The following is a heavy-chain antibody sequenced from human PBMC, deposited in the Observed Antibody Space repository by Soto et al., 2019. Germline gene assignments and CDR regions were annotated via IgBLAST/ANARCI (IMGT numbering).Heavy chain of an antibody. CDR1: GYTFTGYY. J-gene: IGHJ6*02. D-gene: IGHD3-22*01. CDR3: ARGGDSSPDYYGMDV. Sequence: QVQLVQSGAEVKKPGASVKVSCKASGYTFTGYYMHWVRQAPGQGLEWMGWINPNSGGTNYVQKFQGWVTMTRDTSISTAYMELSRLRSDDTAVYYCARGGDSSPDYYGMDVWGQGTTVTVSS. V-gene: IGHV1-2*04. CDR2: INPNSGGT.